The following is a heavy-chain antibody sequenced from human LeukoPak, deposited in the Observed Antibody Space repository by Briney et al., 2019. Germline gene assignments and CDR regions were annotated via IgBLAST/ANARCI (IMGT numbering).Heavy chain of an antibody. CDR2: IYTSGST. Sequence: PSETLSLTCTVSGGSISSYYWSWIRQPAGKGLEWIGRIYTSGSTNYNPSLKSRVTMSVDTSKNQFSLKLSSVTAADTAVYYCARDSGYASGWYGMSGSYYYGMDVWGQGTTVTVSS. CDR3: ARDSGYASGWYGMSGSYYYGMDV. J-gene: IGHJ6*02. CDR1: GGSISSYY. D-gene: IGHD6-19*01. V-gene: IGHV4-4*07.